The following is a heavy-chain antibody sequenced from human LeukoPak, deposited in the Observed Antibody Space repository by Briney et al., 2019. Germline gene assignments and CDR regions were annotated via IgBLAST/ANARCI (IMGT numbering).Heavy chain of an antibody. CDR2: INPNSGGT. CDR1: GYTFTGYY. D-gene: IGHD3-10*01. V-gene: IGHV1-2*02. J-gene: IGHJ5*02. Sequence: ASVKVSCKASGYTFTGYYMHWVQQAPGQGLEWMGWINPNSGGTNYAQKFQGRVTMTRDTSISTAYMELSRLRSDDTAVYYCASELLRVTMVRGVMRGRHNWFDPWGQGTLVTVSS. CDR3: ASELLRVTMVRGVMRGRHNWFDP.